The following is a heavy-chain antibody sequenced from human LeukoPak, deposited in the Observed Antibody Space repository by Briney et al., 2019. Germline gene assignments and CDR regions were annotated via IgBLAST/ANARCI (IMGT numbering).Heavy chain of an antibody. D-gene: IGHD3-10*01. CDR1: GFTFSSYA. Sequence: GGSLRLSCAASGFTFSSYAMHWVRQAPGKGLEWVAVISYDGSNKYYADSVKGRFTISRDNSKNTLYLQMNSLRAEDTAVYYCAREGIPAPTYYYGMDVWGQGTTVTVSS. J-gene: IGHJ6*02. V-gene: IGHV3-30-3*01. CDR2: ISYDGSNK. CDR3: AREGIPAPTYYYGMDV.